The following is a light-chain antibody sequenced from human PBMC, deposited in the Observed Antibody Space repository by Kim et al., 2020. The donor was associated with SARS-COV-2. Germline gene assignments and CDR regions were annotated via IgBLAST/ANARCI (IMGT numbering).Light chain of an antibody. CDR2: DAS. Sequence: DIQMTQSPSSLSASIGDRVTITCQARQDIRTSFNWYQQKPGRAPKLLISDASNLERGVPARFSGSASGTHFSFTIRSLQPEDVATYYCQDWRTFGQGTKLEI. J-gene: IGKJ2*01. V-gene: IGKV1-33*01. CDR3: QDWRT. CDR1: QDIRTS.